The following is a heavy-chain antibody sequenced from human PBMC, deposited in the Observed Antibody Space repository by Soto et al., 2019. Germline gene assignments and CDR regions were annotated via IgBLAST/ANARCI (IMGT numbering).Heavy chain of an antibody. CDR1: GFTFSSYS. CDR3: ARESGTTRYYMDV. Sequence: EVQLVESGGGLVKPGGSLRLSCAASGFTFSSYSMNWVRQAPGKGLEWVSSISSSSYIYYADSVKGRFTISRDNAKNSLYLQMNSLRAEDTAVYYCARESGTTRYYMDVWGKGTTVTVSS. J-gene: IGHJ6*03. V-gene: IGHV3-21*01. D-gene: IGHD1-7*01. CDR2: ISSSSYI.